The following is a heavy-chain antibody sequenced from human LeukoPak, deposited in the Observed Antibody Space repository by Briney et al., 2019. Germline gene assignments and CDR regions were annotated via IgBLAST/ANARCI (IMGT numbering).Heavy chain of an antibody. CDR1: GFRFSSYE. Sequence: PGGSLRLSCAASGFRFSSYEMNWVRQAPGGGLEWVSYIGNTGRTIYYVDSVKGRFTVSRDNAKNSLYLQMNSLRAEDTAIYYCVRGDRYSFDYSGQGTPVTASS. CDR3: VRGDRYSFDY. J-gene: IGHJ4*02. D-gene: IGHD1-14*01. V-gene: IGHV3-48*03. CDR2: IGNTGRTI.